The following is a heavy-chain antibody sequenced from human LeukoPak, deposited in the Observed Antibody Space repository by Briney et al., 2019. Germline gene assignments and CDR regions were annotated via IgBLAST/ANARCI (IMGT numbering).Heavy chain of an antibody. J-gene: IGHJ3*02. Sequence: GSLRLSCAASGFNFGTYAMTWVRQPPGKGLEWIGSIYYSGSTYYNPSLKSRVTISVDTSKNQFSLKLSSVTAADTAVYYCARGAHRNVLRFLEWLIDIWGQGTMVTVSS. D-gene: IGHD3-3*01. CDR2: IYYSGST. CDR3: ARGAHRNVLRFLEWLIDI. CDR1: GFNFGTYA. V-gene: IGHV4-39*01.